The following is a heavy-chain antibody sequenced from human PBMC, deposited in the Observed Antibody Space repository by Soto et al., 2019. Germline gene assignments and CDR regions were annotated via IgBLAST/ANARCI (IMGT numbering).Heavy chain of an antibody. CDR1: GGTFSSYA. V-gene: IGHV1-69*06. D-gene: IGHD3-22*01. Sequence: GASVKVSCKASGGTFSSYAISWVRQAPGQGLEWMGGIIPIFGTANYAQKFQGRVTITADKSTSTAYMELSSLRSEDTAVYYCARSMRRHDYDSSGYPPEDVSGQATTVTLSS. CDR2: IIPIFGTA. J-gene: IGHJ6*02. CDR3: ARSMRRHDYDSSGYPPEDV.